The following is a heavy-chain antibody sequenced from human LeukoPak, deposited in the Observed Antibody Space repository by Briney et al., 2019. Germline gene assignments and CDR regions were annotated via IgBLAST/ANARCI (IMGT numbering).Heavy chain of an antibody. D-gene: IGHD3-22*01. J-gene: IGHJ4*02. CDR3: AKGLLDSSGYGKIDY. Sequence: PGGSLRLSCAASGFTFSSYGMHWVRQAPGKGLEWVAVISYDGSNKYYADSVKGRFTISKDNSKNTLYLQMNSLRAEDMAVYYCAKGLLDSSGYGKIDYWGQGTLVTVSS. CDR1: GFTFSSYG. CDR2: ISYDGSNK. V-gene: IGHV3-30*18.